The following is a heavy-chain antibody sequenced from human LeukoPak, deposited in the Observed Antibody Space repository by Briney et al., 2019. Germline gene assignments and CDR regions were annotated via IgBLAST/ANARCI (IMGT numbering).Heavy chain of an antibody. Sequence: ASVKVSCKASGGTFSSYAISWVRQAPGQGLEWMGRIIPILGIANYAQKFQGRVTITADKSTSTAYMELSSLRSEDTAVYYCARESHSSSASFDYWGQGTLVTVSS. CDR3: ARESHSSSASFDY. CDR1: GGTFSSYA. J-gene: IGHJ4*02. CDR2: IIPILGIA. D-gene: IGHD6-6*01. V-gene: IGHV1-69*04.